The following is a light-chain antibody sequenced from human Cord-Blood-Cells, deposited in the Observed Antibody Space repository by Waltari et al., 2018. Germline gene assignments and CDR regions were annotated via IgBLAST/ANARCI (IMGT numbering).Light chain of an antibody. CDR2: EVS. Sequence: QSALTQPASVSGSPGQSLTISCTGTSSDVGGYNYVSWYQQHPGKAPKLMIYEVSTRPSGVSNRFSGSKSGNTASLTISGLQAEDEADYYCSSYTSSSVVFGGGTKLTVL. V-gene: IGLV2-14*01. CDR1: SSDVGGYNY. CDR3: SSYTSSSVV. J-gene: IGLJ2*01.